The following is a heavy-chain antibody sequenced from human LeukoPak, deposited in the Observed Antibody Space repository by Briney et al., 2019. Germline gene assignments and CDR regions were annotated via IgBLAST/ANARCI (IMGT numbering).Heavy chain of an antibody. Sequence: GGSLRLSCTASGFTFSLYTMQWVRQAPGKGLEWVALSLFDGNINYYATSVKGRFTISRDSSKNTLYLQMNSLRPEDTAMYYCARTAHFYSNGFDIWGQGTMVTVSS. CDR3: ARTAHFYSNGFDI. CDR1: GFTFSLYT. CDR2: SLFDGNIN. J-gene: IGHJ3*02. D-gene: IGHD1-26*01. V-gene: IGHV3-30-3*01.